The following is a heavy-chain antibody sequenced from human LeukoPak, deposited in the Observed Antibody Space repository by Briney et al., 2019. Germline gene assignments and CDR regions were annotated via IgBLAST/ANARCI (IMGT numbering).Heavy chain of an antibody. Sequence: GGSLRLSCAASGFSFSSFTMNWVRQAPGKGLEWVSSISGTSSYIYYADSVKGRFTVSRDNAKNSLFPQMNSLRAEDTAVYYCATPGGLDYWGQGTLVTVSS. CDR3: ATPGGLDY. D-gene: IGHD2-15*01. CDR2: ISGTSSYI. CDR1: GFSFSSFT. J-gene: IGHJ4*02. V-gene: IGHV3-21*01.